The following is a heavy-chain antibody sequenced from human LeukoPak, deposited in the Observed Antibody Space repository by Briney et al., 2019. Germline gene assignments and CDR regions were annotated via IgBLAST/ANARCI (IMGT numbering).Heavy chain of an antibody. D-gene: IGHD3-10*01. J-gene: IGHJ3*02. CDR2: IYYSGTT. CDR1: GGSISSSSWY. Sequence: SETLSLTCTVSGGSISSSSWYWGWVRQPPGKGLEWIGSIYYSGTTYYNPSLKSRLTISVDTSKKQFSLQLHSVAAADTALYFCARFDLFPYYSFDIWGHGTMVTVSS. CDR3: ARFDLFPYYSFDI. V-gene: IGHV4-39*01.